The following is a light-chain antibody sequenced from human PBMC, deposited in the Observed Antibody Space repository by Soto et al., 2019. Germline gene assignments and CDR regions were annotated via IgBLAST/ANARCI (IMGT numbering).Light chain of an antibody. CDR1: QSVSTNF. J-gene: IGKJ2*01. CDR2: GAS. Sequence: EIVLTQSPGTLSLSPGEGATLSCRASQSVSTNFFAWYQQKPGQAPRLLIYGASTRATGIPDRFSGSGSGTDFTLTISRLEPEDFAVYYCQQYNNWPPYTFGQGTKLEIK. CDR3: QQYNNWPPYT. V-gene: IGKV3-20*01.